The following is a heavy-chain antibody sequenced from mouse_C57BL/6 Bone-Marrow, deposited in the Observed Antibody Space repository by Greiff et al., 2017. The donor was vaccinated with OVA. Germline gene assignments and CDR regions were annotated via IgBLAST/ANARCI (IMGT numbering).Heavy chain of an antibody. Sequence: VQLQQPGAELVKPGASVKLSCKASGYTFTSYWMHWVKQRPGQGLEWIGKIHPNSGSTNYNQKFKSKATLTVDKSSRTASMQLSRLTSEDSAVSYSTRNWDFDYWGQGTAPTVTS. V-gene: IGHV1-64*01. CDR1: GYTFTSYW. CDR3: TRNWDFDY. J-gene: IGHJ2*01. D-gene: IGHD4-1*01. CDR2: IHPNSGST.